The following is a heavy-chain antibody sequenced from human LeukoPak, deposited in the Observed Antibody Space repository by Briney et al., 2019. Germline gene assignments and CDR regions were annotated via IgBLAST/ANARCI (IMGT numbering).Heavy chain of an antibody. CDR1: GYTFTSYG. Sequence: ASVKVSCKASGYTFTSYGISWVRQAPGQGLEWMGWISAYNGNTNYAQKLQGRVTMTTDTSTSTAYMELRSLRSDDTAVYYCAREGMYDILTGYYMVNAFDIWGQGTMVTVSP. V-gene: IGHV1-18*01. D-gene: IGHD3-9*01. CDR2: ISAYNGNT. CDR3: AREGMYDILTGYYMVNAFDI. J-gene: IGHJ3*02.